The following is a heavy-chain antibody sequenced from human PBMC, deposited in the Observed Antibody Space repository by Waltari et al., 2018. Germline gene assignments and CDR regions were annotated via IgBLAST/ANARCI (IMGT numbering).Heavy chain of an antibody. J-gene: IGHJ5*02. CDR3: ARRMTTQLIGGFDP. D-gene: IGHD4-4*01. V-gene: IGHV4-30-2*01. CDR1: GDSISSCGYP. CDR2: IYYSGNT. Sequence: QLQLQESGPGLVKPSPALSLPRPVSGDSISSCGYPWSWIRQPPGKGLEWIGYIYYSGNTYYKPSLKSRVTISLDRSKNQFSLRLNSVTAADTAVYYCARRMTTQLIGGFDPWGQGTLVTVSS.